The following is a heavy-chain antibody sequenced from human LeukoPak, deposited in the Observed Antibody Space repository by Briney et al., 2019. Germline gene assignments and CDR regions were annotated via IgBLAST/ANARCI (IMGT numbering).Heavy chain of an antibody. D-gene: IGHD4-17*01. CDR2: IYYSGST. CDR1: GGSISSYY. J-gene: IGHJ6*02. CDR3: ARRGGWATVTTGGPHYYYYYGMDV. V-gene: IGHV4-59*01. Sequence: SETLSLTCTVSGGSISSYYWSWIRQPPGKGLEWIGYIYYSGSTNYNPSLKSRVTISVDTSKNQFSLKLSSVTAADTAVYYCARRGGWATVTTGGPHYYYYYGMDVWGQGTTVTVSS.